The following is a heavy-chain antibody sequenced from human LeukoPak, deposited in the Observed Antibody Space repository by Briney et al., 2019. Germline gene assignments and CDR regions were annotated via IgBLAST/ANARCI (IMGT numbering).Heavy chain of an antibody. V-gene: IGHV3-7*01. Sequence: PGGSLRLSCAASGFTFSNYWMSWVRQAPGKGLEWVANIKPDGSGKNYVDSVKGRFTISRDNGKDSLYLQMNSLRAEDTAVYYCARLGDDYWGQGTLVTVSS. D-gene: IGHD3-10*01. CDR2: IKPDGSGK. J-gene: IGHJ4*02. CDR3: ARLGDDY. CDR1: GFTFSNYW.